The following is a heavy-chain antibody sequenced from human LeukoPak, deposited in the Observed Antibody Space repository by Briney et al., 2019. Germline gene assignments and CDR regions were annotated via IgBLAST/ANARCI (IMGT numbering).Heavy chain of an antibody. J-gene: IGHJ4*02. CDR1: GGSISSGDYY. D-gene: IGHD5-12*01. V-gene: IGHV4-30-4*08. Sequence: PSQTLSLTCSVSGGSISSGDYYWSWIRQPPGKGLEWIGYIYYSGSTYYSPSLKSRVTISVDTSKNQFSLKLSSVTAADTAVYYCARTHSDYEYYFDYWGREPWSPSPQ. CDR2: IYYSGST. CDR3: ARTHSDYEYYFDY.